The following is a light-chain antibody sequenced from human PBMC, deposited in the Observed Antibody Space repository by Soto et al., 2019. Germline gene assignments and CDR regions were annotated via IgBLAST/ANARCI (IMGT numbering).Light chain of an antibody. J-gene: IGLJ1*01. CDR3: SSYTSSSTLS. CDR2: EVS. Sequence: QSALTQPASVSGSPGQSITISCTGTSSDVGGYNYVSWYQQHPGHAPKLMIYEVSNRPSGVSNRFSGSKSGNTASLTISGLQAADEADYSCSSYTSSSTLSFGTGTKLAVL. V-gene: IGLV2-14*01. CDR1: SSDVGGYNY.